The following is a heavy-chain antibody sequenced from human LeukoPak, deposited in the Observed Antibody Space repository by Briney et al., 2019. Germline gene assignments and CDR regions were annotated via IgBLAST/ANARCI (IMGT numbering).Heavy chain of an antibody. CDR2: IGWNSGSI. CDR1: GFIFDDYA. J-gene: IGHJ3*02. CDR3: AKDIAVTPTGAFDI. D-gene: IGHD1-14*01. Sequence: GRSLRLSCAASGFIFDDYAMHWVRHAPGKGLEWVSGIGWNSGSIDYADSVKGRFTISRDNAKNSLYLQMNSLKPEDTALYYCAKDIAVTPTGAFDIWGQGTMVTVSS. V-gene: IGHV3-9*01.